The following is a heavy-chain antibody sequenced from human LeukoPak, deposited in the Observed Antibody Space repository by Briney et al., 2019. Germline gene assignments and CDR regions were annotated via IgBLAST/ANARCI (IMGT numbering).Heavy chain of an antibody. CDR2: MNPNSGNT. CDR3: ARLPPVYSSGLAWFDP. CDR1: GYTFTSYD. V-gene: IGHV1-8*01. Sequence: ASVKVSCKASGYTFTSYDINWVRQATGQGLEWMGWMNPNSGNTDYAQKSQGRVTMTRDTSISTAYMELSSLRSEDTAVYYCARLPPVYSSGLAWFDPWGQGTLVTVSS. D-gene: IGHD6-19*01. J-gene: IGHJ5*02.